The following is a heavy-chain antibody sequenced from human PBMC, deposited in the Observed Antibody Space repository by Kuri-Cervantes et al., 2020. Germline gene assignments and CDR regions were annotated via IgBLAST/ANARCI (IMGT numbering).Heavy chain of an antibody. Sequence: ASVKVSCKASGYTFTSYDINWVRQATGQGLEWMGWMNPNSGNTGYAQKFQGRVTMTRNTPISTAYMELSSLRSEDTAVYYCARAPDWSSSSWFDSAAYYFDYWGQGTLVTVSS. J-gene: IGHJ4*02. CDR3: ARAPDWSSSSWFDSAAYYFDY. V-gene: IGHV1-8*01. CDR2: MNPNSGNT. CDR1: GYTFTSYD. D-gene: IGHD6-13*01.